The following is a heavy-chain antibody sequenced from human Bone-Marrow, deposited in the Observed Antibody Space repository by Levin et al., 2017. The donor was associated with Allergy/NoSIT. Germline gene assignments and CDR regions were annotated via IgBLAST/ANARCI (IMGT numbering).Heavy chain of an antibody. J-gene: IGHJ4*02. CDR1: GFTFDDYA. CDR3: AKAPLYYDSSGYYRD. V-gene: IGHV3-9*01. D-gene: IGHD3-22*01. Sequence: GGSLRLSCVASGFTFDDYAMHWVRQAPGKGLEWVSGISWNSGSIGYADSVKGRFTISRDNAKNSLYLQMNSLRAEDTALYYCAKAPLYYDSSGYYRDWGQGTLVTVSS. CDR2: ISWNSGSI.